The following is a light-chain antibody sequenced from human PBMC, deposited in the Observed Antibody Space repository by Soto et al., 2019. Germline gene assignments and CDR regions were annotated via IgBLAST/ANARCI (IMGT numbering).Light chain of an antibody. CDR3: CSYAGSYVV. J-gene: IGLJ2*01. CDR1: SSDVGSYNL. CDR2: EGS. Sequence: QSALTQPASVSGSPGQSITISCTGTSSDVGSYNLVSWYQQHPGKAPKLMIYEGSKRPSGVSNRFSGSKSGNTASLTISGLPAEDEADYYCCSYAGSYVVFGGGTKLTVL. V-gene: IGLV2-23*01.